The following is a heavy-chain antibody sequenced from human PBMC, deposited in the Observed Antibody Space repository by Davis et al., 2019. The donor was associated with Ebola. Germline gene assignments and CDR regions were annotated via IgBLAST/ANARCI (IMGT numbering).Heavy chain of an antibody. Sequence: GGSLRLSCAASGFTFSSYWMSWVRQAPGKGLEWVANIKQDGSEKYYVDSVRGRFTISRDNAKNSLFLQVNSLRAEDTALYYCARAGNYASPHHFDYWGQGSLATVSS. D-gene: IGHD1-7*01. CDR3: ARAGNYASPHHFDY. CDR1: GFTFSSYW. J-gene: IGHJ4*02. V-gene: IGHV3-7*01. CDR2: IKQDGSEK.